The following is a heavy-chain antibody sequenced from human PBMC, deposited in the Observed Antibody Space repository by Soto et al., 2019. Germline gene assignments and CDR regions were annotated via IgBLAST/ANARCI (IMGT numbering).Heavy chain of an antibody. CDR1: GGSISSGGSS. CDR2: IYHSGST. Sequence: QLQLQESGSGLVKLSLTLSLTCAVSGGSISSGGSSWTWIRQPPGKGLEWIGYIYHSGSTYYNPSLKSRVTISVDRSKNQFSLKLTSVTAADTAVYYCARGAVVNFDSWVQGTLVTVSS. D-gene: IGHD3-22*01. CDR3: ARGAVVNFDS. J-gene: IGHJ4*02. V-gene: IGHV4-30-2*01.